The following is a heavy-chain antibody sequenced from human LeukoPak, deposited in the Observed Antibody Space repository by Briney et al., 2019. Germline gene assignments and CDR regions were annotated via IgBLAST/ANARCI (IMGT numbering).Heavy chain of an antibody. CDR1: GFTFSSYA. D-gene: IGHD1-26*01. Sequence: GGSLRLSCAASGFTFSSYAMHWVRQAPGKGLEWVVVISYDGSNKYYADSVKGRFTISRDNSKNTLYLQMNSLRAEDPAVYYCARDRGSYYNLDYWGQGTLVTVSS. CDR2: ISYDGSNK. CDR3: ARDRGSYYNLDY. J-gene: IGHJ4*02. V-gene: IGHV3-30-3*01.